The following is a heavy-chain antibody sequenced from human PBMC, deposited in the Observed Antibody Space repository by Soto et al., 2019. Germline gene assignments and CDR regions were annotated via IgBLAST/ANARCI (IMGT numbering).Heavy chain of an antibody. V-gene: IGHV3-21*01. CDR1: GFTFSSYS. D-gene: IGHD3-22*01. CDR2: ISSSSSYI. Sequence: PGGSLRLSCAASGFTFSSYSMNWVRQAPGKGLEWVSSISSSSSYIYYADSVKGRFTISRDNAKNSLYLQMNSLRAEDTAVYYCARDHADYYDSSGSWFDPWGQGTLVTVSS. J-gene: IGHJ5*02. CDR3: ARDHADYYDSSGSWFDP.